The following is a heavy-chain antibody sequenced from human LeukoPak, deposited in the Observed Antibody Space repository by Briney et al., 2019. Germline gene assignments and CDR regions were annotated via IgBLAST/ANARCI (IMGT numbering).Heavy chain of an antibody. CDR1: GGSISSGGYS. D-gene: IGHD1-1*01. Sequence: SETLSLTCAVSGGSISSGGYSWSWIRQPPGKGLEWIGYIYHSGSTYYNPSLKSRVAISVDRSKNQFSLKLSSVTAADTAVYYRARAGNGDFFDYWGQGTLVTVSS. J-gene: IGHJ4*02. CDR3: ARAGNGDFFDY. CDR2: IYHSGST. V-gene: IGHV4-30-2*01.